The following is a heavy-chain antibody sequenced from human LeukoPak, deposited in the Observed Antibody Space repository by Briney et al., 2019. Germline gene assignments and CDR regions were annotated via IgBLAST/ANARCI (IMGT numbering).Heavy chain of an antibody. CDR1: GYTFTSYY. CDR2: INPSGGST. V-gene: IGHV1-46*01. J-gene: IGHJ6*02. D-gene: IGHD4-4*01. Sequence: ASVKVSCKASGYTFTSYYMHWVRQAPGQGLEWMGVINPSGGSTIYAQKFQGRVTMTEDTSTDTAYMELSSLRSEDTAVYYCATSTDYYYYGMDVWGQGTTVTVSS. CDR3: ATSTDYYYYGMDV.